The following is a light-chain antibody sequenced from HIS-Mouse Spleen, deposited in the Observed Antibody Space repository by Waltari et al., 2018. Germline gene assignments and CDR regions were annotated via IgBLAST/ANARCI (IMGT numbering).Light chain of an antibody. Sequence: QSALTQPASVSGSPGQSITISCTGTRSAVGCYNLLSWYQQHPGKAPKLMIYEGSKRPSGVSNRFSGSKSGNTASLTISGLQAEDEADYYCCSYAGSSTWVFGGGTKLTVL. J-gene: IGLJ3*02. CDR1: RSAVGCYNL. CDR3: CSYAGSSTWV. CDR2: EGS. V-gene: IGLV2-23*01.